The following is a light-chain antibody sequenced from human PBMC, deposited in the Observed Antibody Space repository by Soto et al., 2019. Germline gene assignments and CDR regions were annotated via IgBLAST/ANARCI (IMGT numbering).Light chain of an antibody. J-gene: IGLJ1*01. V-gene: IGLV1-47*01. CDR2: SNY. CDR3: ASWDDSLSGYV. CDR1: SSNIGSNY. Sequence: QPVLTQPPSASGTPGQRVTISCSGGSSNIGSNYVYWYQHVPGTAPKLLIYSNYQRPSGVPDRFSGSKSGTSASLAISGLRADDEGDYYCASWDDSLSGYVFGTGTKLTVL.